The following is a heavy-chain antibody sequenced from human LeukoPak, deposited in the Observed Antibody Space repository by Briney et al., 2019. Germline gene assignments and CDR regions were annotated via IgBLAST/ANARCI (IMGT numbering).Heavy chain of an antibody. CDR2: IYYSGST. V-gene: IGHV4-39*07. D-gene: IGHD6-13*01. CDR3: ARTGIAAAATED. CDR1: GGSISSSSYY. Sequence: SETLSLTCTVSGGSISSSSYYWGWIRQPPGKGLEWIGSIYYSGSTYYNPSLKSRVTISVDTSKNQFSLKLSSVTAADTAVYYRARTGIAAAATEDWGQGTLVTVSS. J-gene: IGHJ4*02.